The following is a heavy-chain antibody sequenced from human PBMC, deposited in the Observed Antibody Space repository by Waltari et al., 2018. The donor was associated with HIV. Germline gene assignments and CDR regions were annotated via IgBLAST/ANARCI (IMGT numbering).Heavy chain of an antibody. CDR1: GFPFSTFW. J-gene: IGHJ6*02. CDR2: IKQDGSEK. V-gene: IGHV3-7*01. Sequence: EVQLVESGGGLVQPGGSLNLPFAASGFPFSTFWMSWVRQAPGKGLEWLANIKQDGSEKYYVDSVKGRFTISRDNAKNSLYLQMNSLRAEDTAVYYCASPSIRAGMDVWGQGTTVTVSS. CDR3: ASPSIRAGMDV. D-gene: IGHD2-2*02.